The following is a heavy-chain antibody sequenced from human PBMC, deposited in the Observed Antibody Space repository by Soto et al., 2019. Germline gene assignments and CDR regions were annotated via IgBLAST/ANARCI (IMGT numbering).Heavy chain of an antibody. Sequence: SETLSLTCTVSGGSISSYYWSWIRQPPGKGLEWIGYIYYSGSTNYNPSLKSRVTISVDTSKNQFSLKLSSVTAADTAVYYCARSSGSYYYYYGMDVWGQGTTVTVSS. CDR1: GGSISSYY. D-gene: IGHD1-26*01. CDR3: ARSSGSYYYYYGMDV. V-gene: IGHV4-59*01. CDR2: IYYSGST. J-gene: IGHJ6*02.